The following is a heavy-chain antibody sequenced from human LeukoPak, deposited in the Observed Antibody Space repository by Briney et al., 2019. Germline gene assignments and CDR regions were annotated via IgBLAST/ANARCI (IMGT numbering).Heavy chain of an antibody. V-gene: IGHV4-34*01. D-gene: IGHD3-22*01. Sequence: SETLSLTCAVYGGSFSGYYWSWIRQPPGKGLEWIGEINHSGSTNYNPSLKSRVTISVDTSKNQFSLKLSSVTAADTAVYYCARGVRPKTYYYDKGFDPWGQGTLVTVSS. CDR3: ARGVRPKTYYYDKGFDP. CDR1: GGSFSGYY. J-gene: IGHJ5*02. CDR2: INHSGST.